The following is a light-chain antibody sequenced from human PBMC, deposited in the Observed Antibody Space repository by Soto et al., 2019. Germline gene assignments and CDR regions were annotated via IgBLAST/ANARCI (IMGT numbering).Light chain of an antibody. J-gene: IGLJ1*01. CDR1: SSDVGGYNY. CDR3: SSYTSSSTLLYV. Sequence: QSVLNQPASVSGSPGQSITISCTGTSSDVGGYNYVSWYQQHPGKAPKLMIYDVSNRPSGVSNRFSGSKSGNTASLTISGLQAEDEADYYCSSYTSSSTLLYVFGTGTKVTVL. V-gene: IGLV2-14*01. CDR2: DVS.